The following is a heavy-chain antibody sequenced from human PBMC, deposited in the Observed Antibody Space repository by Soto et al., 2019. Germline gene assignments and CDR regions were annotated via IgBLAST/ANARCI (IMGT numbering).Heavy chain of an antibody. J-gene: IGHJ3*02. CDR2: INPATCAA. Sequence: QLHLVQSGAVVKKPGASVTVSCSASGYPVTAYYMHWVRQAPGRGLEWMGGINPATCAAKYTQTFQGRVTMPRDTSTSTVFMELRGLTSADTAGFYCASGGGVGVAGSAAFDMWGQGTLVTVSS. CDR1: GYPVTAYY. D-gene: IGHD3-3*01. V-gene: IGHV1-2*02. CDR3: ASGGGVGVAGSAAFDM.